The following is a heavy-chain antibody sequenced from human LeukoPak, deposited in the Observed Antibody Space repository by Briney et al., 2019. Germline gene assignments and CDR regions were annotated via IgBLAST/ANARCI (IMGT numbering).Heavy chain of an antibody. Sequence: GGSLRLSFAAAGLTFSNYWRQWVGHAPGKGLDGVANIKQDASEKYFMDSVKGRFTISRDNAKNSLYLQMNSLRAEDTALYYCAKGLVVVVAATLFDYWGQGTLVTVSS. CDR3: AKGLVVVVAATLFDY. J-gene: IGHJ4*02. D-gene: IGHD2-15*01. CDR1: GLTFSNYW. CDR2: IKQDASEK. V-gene: IGHV3-7*03.